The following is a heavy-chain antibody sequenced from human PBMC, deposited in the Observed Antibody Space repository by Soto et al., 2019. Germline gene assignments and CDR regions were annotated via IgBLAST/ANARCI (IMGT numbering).Heavy chain of an antibody. V-gene: IGHV5-51*01. CDR3: ARVDTAMVTNYYSGMDV. D-gene: IGHD5-18*01. CDR2: IYPGDSDT. J-gene: IGHJ6*02. Sequence: PGESLKISCKGSGYSFTSYWIGWVRQMPGKGLEWMGIIYPGDSDTRYSPSFQGQVTISADKSISTAYLQWSSLKASDTAMYYCARVDTAMVTNYYSGMDVWGQGTTVTVSS. CDR1: GYSFTSYW.